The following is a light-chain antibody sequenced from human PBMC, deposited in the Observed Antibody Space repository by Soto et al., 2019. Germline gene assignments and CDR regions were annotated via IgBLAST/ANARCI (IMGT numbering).Light chain of an antibody. V-gene: IGKV1-5*01. CDR2: DAS. J-gene: IGKJ4*01. CDR3: QQSYSTPPT. CDR1: QSISSW. Sequence: QSPSTLSASVGDRVTITCRASQSISSWLAWYQQKPGKAPKLLIYDASSLESGVPSRFSGSGSGTEFTLTISSLQPDDFATYYCQQSYSTPPTFGGGTKVDIK.